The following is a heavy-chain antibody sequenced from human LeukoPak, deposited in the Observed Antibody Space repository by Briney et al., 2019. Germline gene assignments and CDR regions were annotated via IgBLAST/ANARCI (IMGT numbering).Heavy chain of an antibody. D-gene: IGHD3-3*01. Sequence: ASVKVSCKASGYTFTSYYMHWVRQAPGQGLEWMGIINPSGGSTSYAQKFQGRVTMTEDTSTDTAYMELSSLRSEDTAVYYCATWAVVMIFDYWGQGTQVTVSS. CDR3: ATWAVVMIFDY. CDR1: GYTFTSYY. V-gene: IGHV1-46*01. CDR2: INPSGGST. J-gene: IGHJ4*02.